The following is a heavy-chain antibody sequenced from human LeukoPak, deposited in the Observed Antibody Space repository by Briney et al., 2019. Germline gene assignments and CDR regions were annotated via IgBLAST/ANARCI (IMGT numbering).Heavy chain of an antibody. Sequence: GGSLRLSCAASGFTFSSYAMHWVRQAPGKGLEWVAVISYDGSNKYYADSVKGRFTISRDNTKNSLYLQMNSLRAGDTAVYYCARCLEGGDILTGSGYWGQGTLVTVSS. D-gene: IGHD3-9*01. CDR3: ARCLEGGDILTGSGY. CDR1: GFTFSSYA. V-gene: IGHV3-30-3*01. J-gene: IGHJ4*02. CDR2: ISYDGSNK.